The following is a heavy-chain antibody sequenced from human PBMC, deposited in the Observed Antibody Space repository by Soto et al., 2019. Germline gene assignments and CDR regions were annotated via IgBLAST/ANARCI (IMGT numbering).Heavy chain of an antibody. J-gene: IGHJ4*02. D-gene: IGHD6-13*01. Sequence: GGPLRLSCAASGFTFDDYAMHWVRQAPGKGLEWVSGIRWNSGSIGYADSVKGRFTISRDNAKNSLYLQMNSLRAEDTALYYCAKLGISYSSSWPYFDYWGQGTLVTVSS. V-gene: IGHV3-9*01. CDR1: GFTFDDYA. CDR3: AKLGISYSSSWPYFDY. CDR2: IRWNSGSI.